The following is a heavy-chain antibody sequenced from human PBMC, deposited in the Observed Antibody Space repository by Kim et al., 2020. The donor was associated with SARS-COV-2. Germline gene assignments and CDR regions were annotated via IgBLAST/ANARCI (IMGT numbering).Heavy chain of an antibody. CDR2: ISADSSVI. CDR3: AREPLDSNGYIHYGTD. V-gene: IGHV3-48*04. CDR1: GFTFSRYD. J-gene: IGHJ6*01. Sequence: GGSLRLSCAASGFTFSRYDMNWVRQAPGKGLEWVSYISADSSVIHYADSVKGRFTISRDNAKNSLFLQMNSLRAEDTPLYYCAREPLDSNGYIHYGTD. D-gene: IGHD3-22*01.